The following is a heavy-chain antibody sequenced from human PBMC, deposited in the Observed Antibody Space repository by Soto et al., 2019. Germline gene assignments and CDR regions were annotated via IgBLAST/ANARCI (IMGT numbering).Heavy chain of an antibody. CDR2: IKQDGSGK. CDR3: ARDWVGATIDRGLGYNAFDI. CDR1: GFTFSSYW. D-gene: IGHD1-26*01. J-gene: IGHJ3*02. V-gene: IGHV3-7*01. Sequence: PGGSLRLSCAASGFTFSSYWMSWVRQAPGKGLEWVANIKQDGSGKYYVDSVKGRFTISRDNAKNSLYLQMNSLRAEDTAVYYCARDWVGATIDRGLGYNAFDIWGQGTMVTVSS.